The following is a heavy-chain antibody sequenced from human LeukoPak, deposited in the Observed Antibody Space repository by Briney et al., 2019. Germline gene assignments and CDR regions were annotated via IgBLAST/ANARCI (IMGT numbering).Heavy chain of an antibody. CDR1: GGSISSRSYY. CDR2: IYYSGST. CDR3: ASGDNDPLFDY. J-gene: IGHJ4*02. V-gene: IGHV4-31*03. Sequence: PSETLSLTCTVSGGSISSRSYYWGWIRQPPGKGLEWIGSIYYSGSTNYNPSLQGRVTISLDTSRNQFSLKLSSVTAADTAVYYCASGDNDPLFDYWGQGTLVTVSS. D-gene: IGHD1-1*01.